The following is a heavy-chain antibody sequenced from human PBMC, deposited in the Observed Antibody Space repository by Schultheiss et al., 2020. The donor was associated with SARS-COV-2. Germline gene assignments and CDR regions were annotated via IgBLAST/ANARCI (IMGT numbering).Heavy chain of an antibody. CDR3: ARTIAGAGTNGDY. V-gene: IGHV4-59*01. CDR1: GGSFSGYY. D-gene: IGHD6-13*01. Sequence: SETLSLTCAVYGGSFSGYYWSWIRQPPGKGLEWIGYIYYSGSTYYNPSLKSRVTISVDTSKNQFSLKLSSVTAADTAVYYCARTIAGAGTNGDYWGQGTLVTVSS. CDR2: IYYSGST. J-gene: IGHJ4*02.